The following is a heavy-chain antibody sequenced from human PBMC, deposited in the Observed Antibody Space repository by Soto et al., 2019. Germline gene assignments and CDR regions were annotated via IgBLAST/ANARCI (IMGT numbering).Heavy chain of an antibody. CDR3: AKGTARATYYYGMDV. D-gene: IGHD3-10*01. V-gene: IGHV3-23*01. CDR1: GFTFSSYA. Sequence: GSLRLSCAASGFTFSSYAMSWVRQAPGKGLEWVSAISGSGGSTYYADSVKGRFTISRDNSKNTLYLQMNSLRAEDTAVYYCAKGTARATYYYGMDVWGQGTTVTVSS. CDR2: ISGSGGST. J-gene: IGHJ6*02.